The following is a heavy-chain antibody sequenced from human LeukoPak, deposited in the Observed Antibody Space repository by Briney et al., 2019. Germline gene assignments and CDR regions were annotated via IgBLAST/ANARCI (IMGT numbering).Heavy chain of an antibody. CDR2: IRSKAYGGTT. V-gene: IGHV3-49*04. D-gene: IGHD3/OR15-3a*01. J-gene: IGHJ6*02. Sequence: GGSLRLSCTASGFTFGNYALTWVRQAPGKGLEWLSFIRSKAYGGTTEYAASVKGRFSISRDDSQSIAYLQMNSLKTEDTAVYYCIRNVPDWNYAMDVWGRGTTVTVSS. CDR3: IRNVPDWNYAMDV. CDR1: GFTFGNYA.